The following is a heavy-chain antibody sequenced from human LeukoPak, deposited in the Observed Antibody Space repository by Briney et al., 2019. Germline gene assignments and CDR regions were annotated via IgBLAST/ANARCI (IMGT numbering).Heavy chain of an antibody. CDR3: ARDRYYDSSGYSRNHFDY. CDR1: GGTFSSYA. D-gene: IGHD3-22*01. V-gene: IGHV1-69*04. Sequence: SVKVSCKASGGTFSSYAISWVRPAPGQGLEWMGRIIPILGIANYAQKFQGRVTITADKSTSTAYMELSSLRSEDTAVYYCARDRYYDSSGYSRNHFDYWGQGTLVTVSS. CDR2: IIPILGIA. J-gene: IGHJ4*02.